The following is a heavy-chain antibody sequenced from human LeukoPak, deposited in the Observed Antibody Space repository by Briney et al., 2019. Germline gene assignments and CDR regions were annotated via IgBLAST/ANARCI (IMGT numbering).Heavy chain of an antibody. CDR3: ARDSSGYQ. V-gene: IGHV3-7*01. J-gene: IGHJ4*02. Sequence: SGGSLRLSCAASGFTFSTYWMSWVRQAPGKGLEWVANIKEDGSEKYYGDSVKGRFTISRDNAKNSLYLGMNSLRVEDTAVYYCARDSSGYQWGQGTLVTVSS. CDR1: GFTFSTYW. D-gene: IGHD3-22*01. CDR2: IKEDGSEK.